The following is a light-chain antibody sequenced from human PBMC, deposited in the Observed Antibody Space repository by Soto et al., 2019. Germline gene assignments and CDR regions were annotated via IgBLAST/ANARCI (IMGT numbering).Light chain of an antibody. CDR3: QQRSSWPWT. Sequence: IVLPHSPATLSLSPGERATLSCRASQSVSSYLAWYQQKSGQAPRLLIYDASNRATGIPARFGGSGSGTDFTLTISSLEPEDFAVYYCQQRSSWPWTFGQGTKVDIK. CDR2: DAS. V-gene: IGKV3-11*01. J-gene: IGKJ1*01. CDR1: QSVSSY.